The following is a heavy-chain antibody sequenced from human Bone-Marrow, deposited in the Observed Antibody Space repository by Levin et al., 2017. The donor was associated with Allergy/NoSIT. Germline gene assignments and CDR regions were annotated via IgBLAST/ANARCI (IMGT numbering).Heavy chain of an antibody. CDR3: ARGGTEDYDILTGYYYFDY. CDR2: ISSSGSTI. CDR1: GFTFSDYY. V-gene: IGHV3-11*01. D-gene: IGHD3-9*01. J-gene: IGHJ4*02. Sequence: GESLKISCAASGFTFSDYYMSWIRQAPGKGLEWVSYISSSGSTIYYADSVKGRFTISRDNAKNSLYLQMNSLRAEDTAVYYCARGGTEDYDILTGYYYFDYWGQGTLVTVSS.